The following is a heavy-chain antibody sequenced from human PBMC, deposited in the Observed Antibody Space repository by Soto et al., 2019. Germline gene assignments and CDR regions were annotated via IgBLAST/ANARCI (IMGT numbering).Heavy chain of an antibody. V-gene: IGHV3-66*01. CDR2: IYSGGST. J-gene: IGHJ6*02. D-gene: IGHD1-1*01. Sequence: GGSLRLSCAAPGLTVTSNYMSWVRQAPGKGLEWVSVIYSGGSTYYADSVKGRFTISRDNSKNTLYLQMNSLRAEDTAVYYCARSNWNRQYYYYYYGMDVWGQGT. CDR1: GLTVTSNY. CDR3: ARSNWNRQYYYYYYGMDV.